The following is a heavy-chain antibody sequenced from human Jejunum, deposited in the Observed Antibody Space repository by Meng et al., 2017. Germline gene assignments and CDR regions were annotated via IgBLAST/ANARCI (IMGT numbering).Heavy chain of an antibody. CDR3: ARDRTSSGWYLYSWYFDL. V-gene: IGHV3-11*01. J-gene: IGHJ2*01. CDR2: IGNGDASK. CDR1: GFTFSDYY. Sequence: QVQLVECGGGLVKTGGSLRLSCVASGFTFSDYYMSWTRQAPGKGLEWISKIGNGDASKYYADSVKGRFTISRDNAKNSLYLQMNSLRAEDTAVYYCARDRTSSGWYLYSWYFDLWGRGTLVTVSS. D-gene: IGHD6-19*01.